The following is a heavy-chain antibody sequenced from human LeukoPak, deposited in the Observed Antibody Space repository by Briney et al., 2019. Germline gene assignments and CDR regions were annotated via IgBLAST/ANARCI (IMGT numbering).Heavy chain of an antibody. Sequence: PGGSLRLSCAASEFVFSNYVMSWVRQAPGKGLEWVSDISGSGGRAYYADAVKGRFTISRDNPKNTLYLQMNSLRADDTAVYYCARAKGVGAIVNWFDPWGQGTLVTVSS. CDR1: EFVFSNYV. CDR2: ISGSGGRA. V-gene: IGHV3-23*01. CDR3: ARAKGVGAIVNWFDP. D-gene: IGHD1-26*01. J-gene: IGHJ5*02.